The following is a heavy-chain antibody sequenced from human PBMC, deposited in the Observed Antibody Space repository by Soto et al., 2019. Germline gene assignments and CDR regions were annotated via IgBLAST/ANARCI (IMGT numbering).Heavy chain of an antibody. CDR1: GYTFTGYY. Sequence: ASVKVSCKASGYTFTGYYMHWVRQAPGQGLEWMGWINPNSGGTNYAQKFQGWVTMTRDTSISTAYMELSRLRSDDTAVYYCARGWQSGYYDFWSGSDRTYGMDVWGQGTTVTVSS. CDR2: INPNSGGT. CDR3: ARGWQSGYYDFWSGSDRTYGMDV. J-gene: IGHJ6*02. V-gene: IGHV1-2*04. D-gene: IGHD3-3*01.